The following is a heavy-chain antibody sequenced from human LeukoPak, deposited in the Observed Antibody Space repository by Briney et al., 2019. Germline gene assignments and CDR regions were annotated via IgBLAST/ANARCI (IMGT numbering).Heavy chain of an antibody. Sequence: GASVKVSCRASGYTFTGYYLHWVRQAPGQGLEWMGWIRPYSGVTNYTQKFQGRLTMTSDTSISTAYMELSRLTSDDTAVYYCVRDRAESHWLVRYWFDPWGQGTLVTVSS. CDR2: IRPYSGVT. CDR3: VRDRAESHWLVRYWFDP. J-gene: IGHJ5*02. D-gene: IGHD6-19*01. V-gene: IGHV1-2*02. CDR1: GYTFTGYY.